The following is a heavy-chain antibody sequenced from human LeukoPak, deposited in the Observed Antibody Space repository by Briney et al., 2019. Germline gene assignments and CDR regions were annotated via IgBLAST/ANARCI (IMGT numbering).Heavy chain of an antibody. CDR3: ARHPAITGTRDWFDP. CDR2: IYPGDSHT. D-gene: IGHD1-20*01. Sequence: WIRQPPGKGLEWMGIIYPGDSHTTYGPSFEGQVTISVDKSISTAYLQWSSLKASDTAMYYCARHPAITGTRDWFDPWGQGTLVTVSS. J-gene: IGHJ5*02. V-gene: IGHV5-51*01.